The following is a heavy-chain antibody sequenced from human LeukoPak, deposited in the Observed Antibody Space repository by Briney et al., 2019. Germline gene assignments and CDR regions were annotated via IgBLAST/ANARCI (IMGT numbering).Heavy chain of an antibody. CDR1: GFTFSSYG. J-gene: IGHJ6*02. Sequence: GGSLRPSCAASGFTFSSYGMHWVRQAPGKGLEWVAVISYDGSNKYYADSVKGRFTISRDNSKNTLYLQMNSLRAEDTAVYYCAKDRGYSYGQNRYGMDVRGQGTTVTVSS. CDR2: ISYDGSNK. V-gene: IGHV3-30*18. D-gene: IGHD5-18*01. CDR3: AKDRGYSYGQNRYGMDV.